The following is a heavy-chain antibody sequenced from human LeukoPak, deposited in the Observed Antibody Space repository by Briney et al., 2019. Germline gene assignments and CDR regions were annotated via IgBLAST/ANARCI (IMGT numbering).Heavy chain of an antibody. CDR2: ISGHNGNI. J-gene: IGHJ4*02. Sequence: ASVKVSCKASGYTFISYGISWVRQAPGQGLEWMGWISGHNGNINYAQKLQGRVTMTTDTSTSTAYMELRSLRSDDTAVYYCARDCTNTNCYSPPFGDFWGQGTLVTVSS. D-gene: IGHD2-2*01. CDR3: ARDCTNTNCYSPPFGDF. CDR1: GYTFISYG. V-gene: IGHV1-18*01.